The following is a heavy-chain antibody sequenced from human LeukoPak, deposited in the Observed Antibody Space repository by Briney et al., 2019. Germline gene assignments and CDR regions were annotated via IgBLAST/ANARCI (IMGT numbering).Heavy chain of an antibody. CDR3: ARRDGYGSKGGNWFDP. J-gene: IGHJ5*02. CDR1: GGSISSSSYY. Sequence: SETLSLTCTVSGGSISSSSYYWGWICQPPGKGLEWIGSIYYSGSTYYNPSLKSRVTISVDTSKNQFSLKLSPVTAADTAVYYCARRDGYGSKGGNWFDPWGQGTLVTVSS. D-gene: IGHD3-10*01. CDR2: IYYSGST. V-gene: IGHV4-39*01.